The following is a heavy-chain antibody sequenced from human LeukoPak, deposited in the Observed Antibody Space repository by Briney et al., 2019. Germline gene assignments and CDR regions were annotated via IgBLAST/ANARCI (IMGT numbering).Heavy chain of an antibody. CDR1: GGSFSGYY. D-gene: IGHD3-3*01. CDR2: INHSGST. V-gene: IGHV4-34*01. Sequence: SETLSLTCAVYGGSFSGYYWSWIRQPPGKGLEWIGEINHSGSTNYNPSLKSRVTISVDTSKNQFSLKLSSVTAADTAVYYCARGSAYYDFWSGYSGMYYFDYWGQGTLVTVSS. CDR3: ARGSAYYDFWSGYSGMYYFDY. J-gene: IGHJ4*02.